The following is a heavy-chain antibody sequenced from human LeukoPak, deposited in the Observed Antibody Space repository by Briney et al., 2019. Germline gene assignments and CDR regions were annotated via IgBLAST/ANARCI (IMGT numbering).Heavy chain of an antibody. CDR2: MNPNSGNT. CDR3: ARGLRTVTSLPGY. D-gene: IGHD4-17*01. Sequence: GASVKVSCKASGYTFTSYDINWVRQATGQGLEWMGWMNPNSGNTGYAQKFQGRVTITRNTSISTAYMELSSLRSEDTAVYYRARGLRTVTSLPGYWGQGTLVTVSS. V-gene: IGHV1-8*03. CDR1: GYTFTSYD. J-gene: IGHJ4*02.